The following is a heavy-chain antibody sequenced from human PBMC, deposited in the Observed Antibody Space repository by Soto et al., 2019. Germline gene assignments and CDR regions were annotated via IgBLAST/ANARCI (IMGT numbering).Heavy chain of an antibody. D-gene: IGHD3-22*01. CDR2: IWYDGSNK. J-gene: IGHJ4*02. CDR3: ARTSGYYLYDY. CDR1: GFTFSSYG. V-gene: IGHV3-33*01. Sequence: GGSLRLSCAASGFTFSSYGMHWVRQAPGKGLEWVAVIWYDGSNKYYADSVKGRVTISVDTSKNQFSLKLSSVTAADTAVYYCARTSGYYLYDYWGQGTLVTVSS.